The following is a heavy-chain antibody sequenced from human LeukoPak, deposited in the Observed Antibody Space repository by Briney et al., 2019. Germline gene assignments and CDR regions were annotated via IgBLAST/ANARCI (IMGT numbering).Heavy chain of an antibody. CDR3: AVWYTSSWSFDY. CDR2: IWYGGSDK. J-gene: IGHJ4*02. CDR1: GFTFSNYG. Sequence: PGRSLRLSCAASGFTFSNYGMHWVRQAPGKGLEWVAVIWYGGSDKYYADSVKDRFTISRDNSKNTLYVQMNSLRAEDTAVYYCAVWYTSSWSFDYWGQGTLVTVSS. V-gene: IGHV3-33*01. D-gene: IGHD6-13*01.